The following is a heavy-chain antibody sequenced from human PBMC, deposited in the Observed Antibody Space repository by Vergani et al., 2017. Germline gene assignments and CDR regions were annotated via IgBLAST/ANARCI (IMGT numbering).Heavy chain of an antibody. J-gene: IGHJ4*02. CDR1: GFTFSSYS. V-gene: IGHV3-21*01. CDR3: ASINYDILTGYPDQEDFISDY. D-gene: IGHD3-9*01. Sequence: EVQLVESGGGLVQPGRSLRLSCAASGFTFSSYSMNWVRQAPGKGLEWVSSISSSSSYIYYADSVKGRFTISRDNAKNSLYLQMNSLRAEDTAVYYCASINYDILTGYPDQEDFISDYWGQGTLVTVSS. CDR2: ISSSSSYI.